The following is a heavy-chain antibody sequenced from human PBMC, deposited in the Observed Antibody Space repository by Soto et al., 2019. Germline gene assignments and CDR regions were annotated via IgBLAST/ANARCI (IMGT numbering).Heavy chain of an antibody. V-gene: IGHV4-34*01. D-gene: IGHD3-10*01. CDR1: GGSFSGYY. Sequence: SETLSLTCAVYGGSFSGYYWSWIRQPPGKGLEWIGEINHSGSTNYNPSLKSRVTISVDTSKNQFSLKLSSVTAADTAVYYCARGGGLMVRGEAGYYYMDVWGKGTTVTVSS. CDR3: ARGGGLMVRGEAGYYYMDV. CDR2: INHSGST. J-gene: IGHJ6*03.